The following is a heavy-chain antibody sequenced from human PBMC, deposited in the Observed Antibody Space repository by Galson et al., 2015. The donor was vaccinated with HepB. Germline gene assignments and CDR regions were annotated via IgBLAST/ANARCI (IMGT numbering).Heavy chain of an antibody. D-gene: IGHD3-3*01. V-gene: IGHV3-48*02. CDR3: ARDGLRFLEWFGNAFDI. Sequence: SLRLSCAASGFTFSSYSMNWVRQAPGKGLEWVSYISSSSSTIYYADFVKGRFTISRDNAKNSLYLQMNSLRDEDTAVYYCARDGLRFLEWFGNAFDIWGQGTMVTVSS. CDR1: GFTFSSYS. J-gene: IGHJ3*02. CDR2: ISSSSSTI.